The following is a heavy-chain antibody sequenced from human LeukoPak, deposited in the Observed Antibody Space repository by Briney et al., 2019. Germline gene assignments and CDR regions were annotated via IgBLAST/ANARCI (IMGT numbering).Heavy chain of an antibody. CDR2: GDYSGGT. CDR3: ASRLDFLEWTDDY. D-gene: IGHD3-3*01. Sequence: PSETLSLTCSVSGDSFSSVTDYWAWIRQPPGKGLEWIASGDYSGGTYYNPSLESRVAISADMSKKQISLKLTSVTAADTAVYYCASRLDFLEWTDDYWGQGTLVTVSS. J-gene: IGHJ4*02. CDR1: GDSFSSVTDY. V-gene: IGHV4-39*01.